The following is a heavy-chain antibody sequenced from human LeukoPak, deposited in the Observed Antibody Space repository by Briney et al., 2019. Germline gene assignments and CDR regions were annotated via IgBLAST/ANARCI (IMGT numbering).Heavy chain of an antibody. CDR3: ARDGYSSSFYVFDY. Sequence: GGSLRLSCAASGFTFSSYSMNWVRQASGKGLEWVSSISSSSSYIYYADSVKGRFTISRDNAKNSLYLQMNSLRAEDTAVYYCARDGYSSSFYVFDYWGQGTLVTVSS. CDR1: GFTFSSYS. CDR2: ISSSSSYI. D-gene: IGHD6-13*01. V-gene: IGHV3-21*01. J-gene: IGHJ4*02.